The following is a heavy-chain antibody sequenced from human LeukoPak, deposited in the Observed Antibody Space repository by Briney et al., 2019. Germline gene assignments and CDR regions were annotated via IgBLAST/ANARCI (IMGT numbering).Heavy chain of an antibody. CDR2: IRYDGSNK. J-gene: IGHJ4*02. CDR3: ARGLLIVGATTGDYFDY. V-gene: IGHV3-30*02. CDR1: GFTFSSYG. Sequence: GGSLRLSCAASGFTFSSYGMHWVRQAPGKGLEWVAFIRYDGSNKYYADSVKGRFTISRDNSKNTLYLQMNSLRAEDTAVYYCARGLLIVGATTGDYFDYWGQGTLVTVFS. D-gene: IGHD1-26*01.